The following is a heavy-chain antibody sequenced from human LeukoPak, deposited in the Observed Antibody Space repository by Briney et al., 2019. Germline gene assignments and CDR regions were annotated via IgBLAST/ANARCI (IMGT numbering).Heavy chain of an antibody. V-gene: IGHV4-30-2*01. CDR3: ARGRDAFDI. CDR2: IYHSGST. Sequence: PSQTLSLTCAVSGGSISSGGYSWSWIRQPPGKGLEWIGYIYHSGSTYYNPSLKSRVTISVDRFKNQFSLKLSSVTAADTAVYYCARGRDAFDIWGQGTMVTVSS. J-gene: IGHJ3*02. CDR1: GGSISSGGYS.